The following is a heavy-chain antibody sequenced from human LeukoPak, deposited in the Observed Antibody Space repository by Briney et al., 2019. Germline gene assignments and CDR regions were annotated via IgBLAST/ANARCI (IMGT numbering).Heavy chain of an antibody. Sequence: GGSLRLSCAASGFSLSGYWMTWVRQAPGKGLEWVANIKDDGSRKHDVDSARGRFTISRDNAKNSLYVDMNSLRAEDTAVYYCARECIDGYYESSGYDLWGQGTLVTVSS. J-gene: IGHJ4*02. V-gene: IGHV3-7*01. D-gene: IGHD3-22*01. CDR3: ARECIDGYYESSGYDL. CDR2: IKDDGSRK. CDR1: GFSLSGYW.